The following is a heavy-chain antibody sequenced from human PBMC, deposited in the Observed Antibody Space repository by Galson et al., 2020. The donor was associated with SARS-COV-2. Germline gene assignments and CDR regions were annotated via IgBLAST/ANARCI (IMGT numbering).Heavy chain of an antibody. D-gene: IGHD5-12*01. CDR2: IYHSGNT. V-gene: IGHV4-4*02. CDR1: GGSISSSNW. J-gene: IGHJ3*02. Sequence: SETLSLTCAVSGGSISSSNWWSWVRQPPGKGLEWIGEIYHSGNTNYNPSLKSRVTISVDKSKNQFSLMLSSVTAADTDVYYCARGEMAKITVDAFDIWGQGTMVTVSS. CDR3: ARGEMAKITVDAFDI.